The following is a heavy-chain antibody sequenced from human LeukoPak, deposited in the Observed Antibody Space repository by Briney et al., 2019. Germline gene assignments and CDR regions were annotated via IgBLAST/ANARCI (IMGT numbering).Heavy chain of an antibody. D-gene: IGHD5-18*01. Sequence: SETLSLTCTVPGDSISTGNSYWGWIRQPPGKGLEWIGSIYYSGNTYYNASLKSRVTISVDTSKNQFSLKLTSVTAADTAVYYCESGTPQLWSSFWGQGTLVTVSS. V-gene: IGHV4-39*07. CDR3: ESGTPQLWSSF. CDR1: GDSISTGNSY. CDR2: IYYSGNT. J-gene: IGHJ4*02.